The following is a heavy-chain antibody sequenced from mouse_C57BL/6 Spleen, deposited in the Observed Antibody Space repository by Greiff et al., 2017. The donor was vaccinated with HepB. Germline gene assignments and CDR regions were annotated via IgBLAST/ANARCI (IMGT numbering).Heavy chain of an antibody. Sequence: VQLQQSGPGLVQPSQSLSITCTVSGFSLTSYGVHWVRQSPGKGLEWLGVIWSGGSTDSYAAFISRLSISTDNSKSQVFFKMNSLQADDTAIDYCACDYSSSSYCFAYWGQGTLVTVSA. V-gene: IGHV2-2*01. CDR2: IWSGGST. D-gene: IGHD1-1*01. CDR1: GFSLTSYG. J-gene: IGHJ3*01. CDR3: ACDYSSSSYCFAY.